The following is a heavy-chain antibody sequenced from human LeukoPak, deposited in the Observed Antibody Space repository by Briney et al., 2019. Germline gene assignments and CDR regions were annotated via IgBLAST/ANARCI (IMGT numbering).Heavy chain of an antibody. Sequence: GGSLRLSCAASGFTVSSNYMSWVRQAPGKGLEWVSVIYSGGSTYYADSVKGRFTISRDNSKNTLYLQMNSLRAEDTAVYYCARVYYYDSSGYPTSFDYWGQGTLVTVSS. D-gene: IGHD3-22*01. CDR3: ARVYYYDSSGYPTSFDY. J-gene: IGHJ4*02. CDR2: IYSGGST. V-gene: IGHV3-66*01. CDR1: GFTVSSNY.